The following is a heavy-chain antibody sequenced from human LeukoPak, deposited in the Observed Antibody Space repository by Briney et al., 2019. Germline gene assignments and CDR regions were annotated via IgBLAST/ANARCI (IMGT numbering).Heavy chain of an antibody. CDR3: ARDRHDYGDSAGSLDI. J-gene: IGHJ3*02. V-gene: IGHV1-2*02. CDR2: INPNSGGT. Sequence: VKVSCKASGYTFTGYYMHWVRQAPGQGLEWMGWINPNSGGTNYAQKFQGRVTMTRDTSISTAYMELSRLRSDDTAVYYCARDRHDYGDSAGSLDIWGQGTMVTVSS. CDR1: GYTFTGYY. D-gene: IGHD4-17*01.